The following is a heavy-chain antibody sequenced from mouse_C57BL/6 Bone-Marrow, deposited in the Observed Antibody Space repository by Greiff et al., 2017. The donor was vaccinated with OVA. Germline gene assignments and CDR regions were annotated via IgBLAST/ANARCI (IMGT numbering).Heavy chain of an antibody. CDR1: GYTFTDYE. Sequence: VQLKQSGAELVRPGASVTLSCKASGYTFTDYEMHWVKQTPVHGLEWIGAIDPETGGTAYNQKFKGKAILTADKSSSTPYMELRSLTSEDSAVYYCTRGYSNYYAMDYWGQGTSVTVSS. CDR2: IDPETGGT. D-gene: IGHD2-5*01. V-gene: IGHV1-15*01. J-gene: IGHJ4*01. CDR3: TRGYSNYYAMDY.